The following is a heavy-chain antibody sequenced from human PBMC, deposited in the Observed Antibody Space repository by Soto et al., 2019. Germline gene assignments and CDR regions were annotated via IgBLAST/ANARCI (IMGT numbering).Heavy chain of an antibody. J-gene: IGHJ6*02. D-gene: IGHD2-8*01. Sequence: QVQLVQSGAEVKKPGASVKVSCKASGYTFTSYYMHWVRQAPGQGLEWMGIINPSGGSTSYAQKFQGRVTIPRDTARSTVSMELSSLRSEDTVVYYCARDVMIYLSTYGMDVWGQGTTVTVSS. CDR1: GYTFTSYY. CDR3: ARDVMIYLSTYGMDV. V-gene: IGHV1-46*01. CDR2: INPSGGST.